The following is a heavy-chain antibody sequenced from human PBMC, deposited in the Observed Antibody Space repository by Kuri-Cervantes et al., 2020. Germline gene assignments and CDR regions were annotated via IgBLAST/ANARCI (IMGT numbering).Heavy chain of an antibody. Sequence: ASGKVSCEASGYTFTSSYMSWVRQTPGQGLEWMGIINPSGRSTSYAQKLQGRVTMTRDTSTSTVYMELSSLRSEDTAVYYCARDGNPRGYCTGGVCKKAYYYYMDVWGKGTTVTVSS. CDR3: ARDGNPRGYCTGGVCKKAYYYYMDV. V-gene: IGHV1-46*04. J-gene: IGHJ6*03. CDR1: GYTFTSSY. D-gene: IGHD2-8*02. CDR2: INPSGRST.